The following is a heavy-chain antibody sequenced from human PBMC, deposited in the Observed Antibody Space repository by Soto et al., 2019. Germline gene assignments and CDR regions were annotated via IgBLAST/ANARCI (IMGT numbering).Heavy chain of an antibody. D-gene: IGHD3-22*01. J-gene: IGHJ4*02. V-gene: IGHV3-23*01. CDR1: GFAFSSCA. CDR3: AKQPVPPRLFHFDY. Sequence: EVQLLESGGGLIQPGGSLRLSCAASGFAFSSCAMAWVRQAPGKGLEWVSTVSGSGTTTYYADSVRGRFTMSRDNSNNTLHLQLNSLRAEDTAVYYCAKQPVPPRLFHFDYWGQGTLVTVSS. CDR2: VSGSGTTT.